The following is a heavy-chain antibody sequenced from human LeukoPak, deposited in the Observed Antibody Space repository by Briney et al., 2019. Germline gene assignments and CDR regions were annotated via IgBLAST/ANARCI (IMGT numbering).Heavy chain of an antibody. Sequence: TGGSLRLSCAASEFAFSTYNMNWVRQAPGKGLEWVSYISTGSSTTYYADSVKGRFTISRDNVENSLYLQMNSLRDEDTAVYYRARVAAGYSVNYFDYWGQGTLVTVSS. D-gene: IGHD4-23*01. J-gene: IGHJ4*02. CDR3: ARVAAGYSVNYFDY. CDR2: ISTGSSTT. CDR1: EFAFSTYN. V-gene: IGHV3-48*02.